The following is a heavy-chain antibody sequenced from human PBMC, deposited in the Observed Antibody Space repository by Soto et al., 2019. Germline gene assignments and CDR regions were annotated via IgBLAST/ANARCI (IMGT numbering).Heavy chain of an antibody. D-gene: IGHD5-18*01. CDR3: ANWGGYSYGYSAFDI. CDR2: ISYDGSNK. CDR1: GFTFSSYG. J-gene: IGHJ3*02. Sequence: QVQLVESGGGVVQPGRSLRLSCAASGFTFSSYGMHWVRQAPGKGLEWVAVISYDGSNKYYADSVKGRFTISRDNSKNTLYLQMSSLRAEDTAVYYCANWGGYSYGYSAFDIWGQGTMVTVSS. V-gene: IGHV3-30*18.